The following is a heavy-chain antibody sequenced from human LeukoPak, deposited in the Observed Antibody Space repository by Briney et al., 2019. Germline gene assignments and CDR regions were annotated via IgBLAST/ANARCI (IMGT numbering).Heavy chain of an antibody. D-gene: IGHD2-21*02. J-gene: IGHJ4*02. CDR1: GFTFSGSA. CDR3: TRHGISAYCGGDCYSTPFDY. V-gene: IGHV3-73*01. CDR2: IRSKANSYAT. Sequence: GGSLNLSCAASGFTFSGSAMHWVRQASGKGLEWVGRIRSKANSYATAYAASVKGRFTISRDDSKNTAYLQMNSLKTEDTAVYYCTRHGISAYCGGDCYSTPFDYWGQGTLVTVSS.